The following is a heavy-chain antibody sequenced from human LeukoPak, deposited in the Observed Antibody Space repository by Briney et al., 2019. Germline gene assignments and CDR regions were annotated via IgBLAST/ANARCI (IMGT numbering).Heavy chain of an antibody. D-gene: IGHD2-15*01. J-gene: IGHJ3*01. Sequence: GGSLRLSCAASGFAFSTHYMNWFRQAPGKGLEWVSSISSSRVYIYYADSVRGRFTISRDNAKNSLYLQMNSLRAEDTAVYYCARDGSSSAFDVWGPGTMVTVSS. CDR3: ARDGSSSAFDV. CDR1: GFAFSTHY. V-gene: IGHV3-21*01. CDR2: ISSSRVYI.